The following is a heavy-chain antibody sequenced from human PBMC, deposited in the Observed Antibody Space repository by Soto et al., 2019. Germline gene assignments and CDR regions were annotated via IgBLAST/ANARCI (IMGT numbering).Heavy chain of an antibody. CDR2: IKSKTDGGTT. Sequence: PGGSLRLSCAASGFTFSNAWMSWVRQAPGKGLEWVGRIKSKTDGGTTDYAAPVKGRFTISRDDSKNTLYLQMNRLKTEDTAVYYCTTDMVTIFGVTGYWGQGTLVTSPQ. J-gene: IGHJ4*02. CDR1: GFTFSNAW. CDR3: TTDMVTIFGVTGY. D-gene: IGHD3-3*01. V-gene: IGHV3-15*01.